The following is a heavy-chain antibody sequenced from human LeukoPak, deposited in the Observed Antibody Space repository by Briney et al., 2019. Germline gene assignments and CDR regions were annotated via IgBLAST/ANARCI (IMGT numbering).Heavy chain of an antibody. CDR1: GGTFSGYY. CDR3: ARQSVIVGSTLEYYFYYMDV. J-gene: IGHJ6*03. D-gene: IGHD1-26*01. V-gene: IGHV4-34*01. Sequence: SETLSLTCAVYGGTFSGYYWSWIRQPPGKRLEWVGESNDSGGTNYNPSLKSRVTISADKSKNQVSLKLTSVTAADTAVYYCARQSVIVGSTLEYYFYYMDVWGQGTTVTVSS. CDR2: SNDSGGT.